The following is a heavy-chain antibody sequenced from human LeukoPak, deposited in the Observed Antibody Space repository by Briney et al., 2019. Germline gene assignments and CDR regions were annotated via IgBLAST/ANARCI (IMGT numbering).Heavy chain of an antibody. CDR2: INPTGGSA. D-gene: IGHD6-6*01. V-gene: IGHV1-46*01. CDR1: GFTFTNYY. Sequence: GASVKVSCKASGFTFTNYYMHWVRQAPGQGLEWMGIINPTGGSANYAQKFQGRVTLTRDTSTSTLYMELSSLRSEDTAVYYCARDRSGSSLIWLDPWGQGTLVTVSS. J-gene: IGHJ5*02. CDR3: ARDRSGSSLIWLDP.